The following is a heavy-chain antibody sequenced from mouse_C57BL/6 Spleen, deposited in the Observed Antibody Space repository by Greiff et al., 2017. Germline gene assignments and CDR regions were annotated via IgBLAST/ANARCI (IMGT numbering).Heavy chain of an antibody. V-gene: IGHV5-17*01. CDR2: ISSGSSTI. CDR3: ARKEDDYDGYFDV. D-gene: IGHD2-4*01. Sequence: EVQLVESGGGLVKPGGSLKLSCAASGFTFSDYGMHWVRQAPEKGLEWVAYISSGSSTIYYADTVKGRFTISRDNAKNTLFLQMTSLRSEDTAMYYCARKEDDYDGYFDVWGTGTTVTVSS. CDR1: GFTFSDYG. J-gene: IGHJ1*03.